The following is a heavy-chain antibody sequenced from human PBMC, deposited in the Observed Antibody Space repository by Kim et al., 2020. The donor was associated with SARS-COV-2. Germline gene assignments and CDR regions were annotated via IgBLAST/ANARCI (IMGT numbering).Heavy chain of an antibody. V-gene: IGHV7-4-1*02. J-gene: IGHJ4*02. CDR3: ARTFYDSSAYYYVDY. D-gene: IGHD3-22*01. CDR1: GYTFTTYG. Sequence: ASVKVSCKASGYTFTTYGMNWVRQAPGQGLEWMGWINTNTGNPTFAQGFTGRFVFSLDTSVSTAYLQISSLKAADTAVYYCARTFYDSSAYYYVDYWGQGTLVTVSS. CDR2: INTNTGNP.